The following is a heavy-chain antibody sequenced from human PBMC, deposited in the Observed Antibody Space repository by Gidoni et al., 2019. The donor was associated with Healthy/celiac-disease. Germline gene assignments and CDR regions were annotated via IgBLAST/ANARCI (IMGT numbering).Heavy chain of an antibody. Sequence: EVQLVQSGAEVKKPGESLKISCKGSGYSFTSYWIGWVRQMPGKGLEWMGIIYPGDSDTRYSPSFQGQVTISADKSISTAYLQWSSLKASDTAMYYCASPSGVRGYDYYYYGMDVWGQGTTVTVSS. J-gene: IGHJ6*02. CDR1: GYSFTSYW. D-gene: IGHD3-10*01. CDR2: IYPGDSDT. CDR3: ASPSGVRGYDYYYYGMDV. V-gene: IGHV5-51*01.